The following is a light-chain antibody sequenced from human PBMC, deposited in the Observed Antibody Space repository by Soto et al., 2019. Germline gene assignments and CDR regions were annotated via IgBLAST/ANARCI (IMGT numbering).Light chain of an antibody. V-gene: IGKV2-28*01. Sequence: DIVMTQSPLSLPVTPGEPASISCRSSQSLLHSNGYNYLDWYLQKPGQSPQLLICLGSNRASGVPDRFRGGGSGTDFTLKISRVEAEDVGVYYCMQAIQTPFTFGPGTKVEIE. CDR1: QSLLHSNGYNY. CDR3: MQAIQTPFT. CDR2: LGS. J-gene: IGKJ3*01.